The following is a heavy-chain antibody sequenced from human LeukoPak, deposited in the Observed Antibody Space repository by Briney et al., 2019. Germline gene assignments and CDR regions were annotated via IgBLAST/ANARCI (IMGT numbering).Heavy chain of an antibody. CDR3: ASWAGGNEPVASFDY. CDR1: GYSFTAYY. J-gene: IGHJ4*02. V-gene: IGHV1-2*02. Sequence: ASVKVSCKPTGYSFTAYYIYWTRQAPGQGLECMGWINLYSGGTKYAQRFQSRVTMTRDTSISTAYMELSRLRSDDTAIYYCASWAGGNEPVASFDYWGQGTLVTVSS. D-gene: IGHD1-14*01. CDR2: INLYSGGT.